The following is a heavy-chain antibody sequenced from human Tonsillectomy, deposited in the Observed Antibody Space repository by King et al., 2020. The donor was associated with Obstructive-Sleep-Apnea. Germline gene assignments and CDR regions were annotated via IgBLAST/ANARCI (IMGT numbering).Heavy chain of an antibody. CDR2: INSDGSST. Sequence: VQLVESGGGLVQPGGSLRLSCAASGFTFRTSWMHWVRQAPGKGLVWVSRINSDGSSTIYADFVKGRFTISRDNAKNTLYLQMNSLRAEDTAVYYCARDRGGAGPSTTDYWGQGTLVTGSS. CDR1: GFTFRTSW. J-gene: IGHJ4*02. CDR3: ARDRGGAGPSTTDY. D-gene: IGHD5/OR15-5a*01. V-gene: IGHV3-74*01.